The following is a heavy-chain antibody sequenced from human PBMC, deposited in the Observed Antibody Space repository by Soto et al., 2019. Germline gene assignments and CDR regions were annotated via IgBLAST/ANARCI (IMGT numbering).Heavy chain of an antibody. J-gene: IGHJ4*02. D-gene: IGHD6-13*01. CDR2: IIPIFGTA. Sequence: GASVKVSCKASGGTFSSYAISWVRQAPGQGLEWMGGIIPIFGTANYAQKFQGRVTITADESTSTAYMELSSLRSEDTAVYYCARDLVGRAGSVAAAGTIDYWGQGTLVTVSS. CDR3: ARDLVGRAGSVAAAGTIDY. CDR1: GGTFSSYA. V-gene: IGHV1-69*13.